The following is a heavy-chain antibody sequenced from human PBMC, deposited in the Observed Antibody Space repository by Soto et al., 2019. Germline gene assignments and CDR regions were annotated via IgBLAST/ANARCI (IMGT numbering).Heavy chain of an antibody. Sequence: GESLKISCXGSGYSFTSYWIAWVRQMPGKGLEWMGIISPADSDTKYSPSFQGQVTISADKSISTASLQWSSLKASDTAMYYCARLIGVVTASYYFDYWGQGTLVTVSS. J-gene: IGHJ4*02. CDR1: GYSFTSYW. CDR2: ISPADSDT. D-gene: IGHD2-21*02. CDR3: ARLIGVVTASYYFDY. V-gene: IGHV5-51*01.